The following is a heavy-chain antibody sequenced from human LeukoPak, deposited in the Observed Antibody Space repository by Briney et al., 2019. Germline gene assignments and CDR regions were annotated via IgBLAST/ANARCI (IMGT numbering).Heavy chain of an antibody. CDR2: IYLSGST. V-gene: IGHV4-61*02. D-gene: IGHD3-9*01. J-gene: IGHJ4*02. CDR1: GGSISSGRHY. Sequence: SETLSLTCNVSGGSISSGRHYWSWIRQPAGKGLEWLGRIYLSGSTNYNPSLNSRVTISVDTSKNQFSLKLSSVTAADTAVYYCARRDYDILTGFRSFDYWGQGTLVTVSS. CDR3: ARRDYDILTGFRSFDY.